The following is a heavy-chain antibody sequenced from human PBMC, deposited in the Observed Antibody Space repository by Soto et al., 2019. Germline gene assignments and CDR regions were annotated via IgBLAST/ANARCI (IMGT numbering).Heavy chain of an antibody. Sequence: EVQLVESGGGLVKPGGSLRLSCVASGFTYSSYSMNWVRQAPGKGLEWVSSISSSSSYIYYADSVKGRFTISRDNAKNSLYLQMNSLRAEDTAVYYCASRGYCSSTSCHGYFQHWGQGTLVAVSS. J-gene: IGHJ1*01. D-gene: IGHD2-2*01. CDR1: GFTYSSYS. CDR2: ISSSSSYI. CDR3: ASRGYCSSTSCHGYFQH. V-gene: IGHV3-21*01.